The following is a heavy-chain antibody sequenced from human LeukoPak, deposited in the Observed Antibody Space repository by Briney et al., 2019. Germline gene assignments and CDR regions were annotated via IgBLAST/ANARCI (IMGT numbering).Heavy chain of an antibody. D-gene: IGHD6-19*01. Sequence: SETLSLTWAVYGGSFSGYYWSWIRQPPGKGLEWIGEINHSGSTNYNPSLKSRVTISVGTSKNQFSLKLSSVTAADTAVYYCARQSKVAGTEDYWGQGTLVTVSS. CDR1: GGSFSGYY. CDR2: INHSGST. J-gene: IGHJ4*02. V-gene: IGHV4-34*01. CDR3: ARQSKVAGTEDY.